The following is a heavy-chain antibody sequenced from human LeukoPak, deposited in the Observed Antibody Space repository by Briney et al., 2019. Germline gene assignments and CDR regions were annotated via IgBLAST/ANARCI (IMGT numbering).Heavy chain of an antibody. CDR3: ARDEDITGTPFANLGVLDY. D-gene: IGHD1-7*01. Sequence: ASVKVSCKASGYTFTSSGITWVRQAPGQGLEWMGWISAYNGNTNHAQKLQGRVTMTTDTSTSTAYMELRSLRSDDTAVYYCARDEDITGTPFANLGVLDYWGQGTLVTVSS. V-gene: IGHV1-18*01. J-gene: IGHJ4*02. CDR2: ISAYNGNT. CDR1: GYTFTSSG.